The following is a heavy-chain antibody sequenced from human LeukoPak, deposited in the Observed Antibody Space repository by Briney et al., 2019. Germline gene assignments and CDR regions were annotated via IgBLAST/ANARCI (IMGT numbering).Heavy chain of an antibody. CDR3: ARDPDFWSGYYDLDY. CDR2: ISAYNGNT. J-gene: IGHJ4*02. V-gene: IGHV1-18*01. D-gene: IGHD3-3*01. Sequence: ASVKVSCKASGYTFTSYDINWVRQATGQGLEWMGWISAYNGNTNYAQKLQGRVTMTTDTSTSTAYMELRSLRSDDTAVYYCARDPDFWSGYYDLDYWGQGTLVTVSS. CDR1: GYTFTSYD.